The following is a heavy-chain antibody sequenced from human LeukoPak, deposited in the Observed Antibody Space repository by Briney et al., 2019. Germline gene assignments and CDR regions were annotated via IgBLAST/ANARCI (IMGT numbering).Heavy chain of an antibody. J-gene: IGHJ4*02. Sequence: GGSLRLSCAASGFTVSSNYMSWVRQAPGKGLEWVSVIYSGGSTHYADSVKGRFTISRDNSKNTLYLQMNSLRAEDTDVYYCARDGGYGSGLFDYWGQGTLVTVSS. CDR1: GFTVSSNY. CDR2: IYSGGST. D-gene: IGHD3-10*01. CDR3: ARDGGYGSGLFDY. V-gene: IGHV3-66*02.